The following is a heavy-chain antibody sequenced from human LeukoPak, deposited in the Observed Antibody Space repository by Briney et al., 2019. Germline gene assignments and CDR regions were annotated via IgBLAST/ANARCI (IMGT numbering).Heavy chain of an antibody. D-gene: IGHD2-15*01. Sequence: PGGSLRLSCVGSGFSFSTYDMGWVRQTPGKGLEWVSAISTTGGYTEDADSVKGRFTISRDNSQNTLFLQMHSLRAEDTAVYYCAKVDGVVYYFDYWGQGTLVTVSS. CDR1: GFSFSTYD. CDR3: AKVDGVVYYFDY. J-gene: IGHJ4*02. CDR2: ISTTGGYT. V-gene: IGHV3-23*01.